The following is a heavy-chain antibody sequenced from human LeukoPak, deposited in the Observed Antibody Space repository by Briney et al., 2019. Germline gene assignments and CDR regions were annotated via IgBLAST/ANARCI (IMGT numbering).Heavy chain of an antibody. J-gene: IGHJ4*02. V-gene: IGHV1-2*02. CDR3: ARTGRITIFGVVILEPCQFDY. CDR1: GYTFTGYY. Sequence: ASVKVSCKASGYTFTGYYMHWVRQAPGQGLEWMGWINPNSGGTNYAQKFQGRVTMTRDTSISTAYMELSRLRSDDTAVYYCARTGRITIFGVVILEPCQFDYWGQGTLVTVSS. D-gene: IGHD3-3*01. CDR2: INPNSGGT.